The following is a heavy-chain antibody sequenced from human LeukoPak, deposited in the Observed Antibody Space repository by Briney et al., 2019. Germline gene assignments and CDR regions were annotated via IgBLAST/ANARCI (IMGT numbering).Heavy chain of an antibody. V-gene: IGHV1-69*04. D-gene: IGHD3-22*01. Sequence: GASVKVSCKASGGTFSSYAISWVRQAPGQGLEWMGRIIPILGIANYAQKFQGRVTITADKSTSTAYMELSSLRSEDTAVYYCARSGRGDSSGYRAFDIWGQGTMVTVSS. J-gene: IGHJ3*02. CDR1: GGTFSSYA. CDR3: ARSGRGDSSGYRAFDI. CDR2: IIPILGIA.